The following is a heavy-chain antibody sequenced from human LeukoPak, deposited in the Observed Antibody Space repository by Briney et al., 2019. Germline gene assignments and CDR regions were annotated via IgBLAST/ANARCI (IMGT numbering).Heavy chain of an antibody. CDR2: IYWDDDK. Sequence: SGPTLVKPTQTLTLTCTFSGFSLSTSGVGVGWIRQPPGKALEWLALIYWDDDKRYSPSLKSRLTITKDTSKNQVVLTMTNMDPVDTATYYCAHSGFFSGVGPTRAFDYWGQGTLVTVSS. D-gene: IGHD1-26*01. J-gene: IGHJ4*02. V-gene: IGHV2-5*02. CDR3: AHSGFFSGVGPTRAFDY. CDR1: GFSLSTSGVG.